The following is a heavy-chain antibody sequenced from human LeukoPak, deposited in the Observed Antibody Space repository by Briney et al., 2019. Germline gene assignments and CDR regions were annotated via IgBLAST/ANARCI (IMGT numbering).Heavy chain of an antibody. Sequence: SETLSLTCTVSGGSISSSSYYWGWIRQPPGKGLEWIGSIYYSGSTYYNPSLKTRVTISVDTSKNQFSLKLSSLNAADPADYSCARHRPNDYDSSGYYDWFDPWGQGTLVTVSS. V-gene: IGHV4-39*01. CDR3: ARHRPNDYDSSGYYDWFDP. J-gene: IGHJ5*02. D-gene: IGHD3-22*01. CDR2: IYYSGST. CDR1: GGSISSSSYY.